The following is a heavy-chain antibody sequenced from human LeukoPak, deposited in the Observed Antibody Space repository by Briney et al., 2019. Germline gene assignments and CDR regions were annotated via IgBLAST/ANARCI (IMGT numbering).Heavy chain of an antibody. V-gene: IGHV3-23*01. Sequence: GGSLRLSCAVSGFTFSDYYMSWIRQAPGKGLEWVSAISGSGGSTYYADSVKGRFTISRDNSKNTLYLQMNSLRAEDTAVYYCAKDGPRGVIIRFHDYWGQGTLVTVSS. J-gene: IGHJ4*02. CDR3: AKDGPRGVIIRFHDY. CDR1: GFTFSDYY. D-gene: IGHD3-10*01. CDR2: ISGSGGST.